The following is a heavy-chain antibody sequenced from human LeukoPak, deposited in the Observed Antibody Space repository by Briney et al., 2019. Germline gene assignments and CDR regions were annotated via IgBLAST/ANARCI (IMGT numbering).Heavy chain of an antibody. CDR3: ARAHSSGWSNWFDP. CDR1: GYTFTSYG. J-gene: IGHJ5*02. CDR2: ISAYNGNT. Sequence: GASVKVSCKASGYTFTSYGISWVRQAPGQGLEWMGWISAYNGNTNYAQKLQGRVTMTTDTSTSTAYMELSRLRSDDTAVYYCARAHSSGWSNWFDPWGQGTLVTVSS. D-gene: IGHD6-19*01. V-gene: IGHV1-18*01.